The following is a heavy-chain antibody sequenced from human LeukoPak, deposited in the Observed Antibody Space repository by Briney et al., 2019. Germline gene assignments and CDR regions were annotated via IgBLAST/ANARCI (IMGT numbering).Heavy chain of an antibody. V-gene: IGHV3-11*01. CDR1: GFTFSDYY. CDR3: AREKMIVSARPFAFDL. D-gene: IGHD5/OR15-5a*01. Sequence: MTGGSLRLSCAASGFTFSDYYINWIRQAPGKGLEWISYISTSGRTVDYADSVKGRFTISRDNAKNSLYLQMNSLRAEDTAVYYCAREKMIVSARPFAFDLWGQGTLVTVSS. J-gene: IGHJ5*02. CDR2: ISTSGRTV.